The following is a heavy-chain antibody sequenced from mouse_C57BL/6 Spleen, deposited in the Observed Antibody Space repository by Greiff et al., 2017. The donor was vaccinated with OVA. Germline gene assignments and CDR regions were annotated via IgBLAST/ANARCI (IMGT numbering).Heavy chain of an antibody. D-gene: IGHD2-4*01. Sequence: QVQLKQPGTELVKPGASVKLSCKASGYTFTSYWMHWVKQRPGQGLEWIGNINPSNGGTNYNEKFKSKGTLTVDKSSSTAYMQLSSLTSEDSAVYYGARQPLYYDSSFAYWGQETLATVSA. CDR1: GYTFTSYW. CDR3: ARQPLYYDSSFAY. V-gene: IGHV1-53*01. CDR2: INPSNGGT. J-gene: IGHJ3*01.